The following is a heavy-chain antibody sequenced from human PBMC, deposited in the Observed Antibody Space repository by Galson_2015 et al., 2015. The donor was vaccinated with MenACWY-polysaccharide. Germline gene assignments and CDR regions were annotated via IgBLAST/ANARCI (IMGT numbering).Heavy chain of an antibody. Sequence: CAISGDSVSSNSAAWNWIRQSPSRGLEWLGRTYYRSKWYHDYPVSVKSRITINPDTSKNQFSLQLNSVTPDDTALYYCARTCPPYSRTWYECFDCWDQGTLVTVSS. D-gene: IGHD6-13*01. V-gene: IGHV6-1*01. CDR2: TYYRSKWYH. CDR3: ARTCPPYSRTWYECFDC. CDR1: GDSVSSNSAA. J-gene: IGHJ4*02.